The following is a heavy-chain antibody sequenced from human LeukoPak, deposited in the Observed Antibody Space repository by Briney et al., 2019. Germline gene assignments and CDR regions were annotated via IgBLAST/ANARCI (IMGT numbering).Heavy chain of an antibody. V-gene: IGHV1-3*01. CDR3: ARGRVYGDYVIDWFDP. J-gene: IGHJ5*02. CDR1: GYTFTTYG. Sequence: PRASVKVSCKASGYTFTTYGIHWVRQAPGQKFEWMGWIIAGNGNTKYSQNSQGRLTITRDTSASTAYMELISLKSEDTAVYYCARGRVYGDYVIDWFDPWGQGTLVTVSS. D-gene: IGHD4-17*01. CDR2: IIAGNGNT.